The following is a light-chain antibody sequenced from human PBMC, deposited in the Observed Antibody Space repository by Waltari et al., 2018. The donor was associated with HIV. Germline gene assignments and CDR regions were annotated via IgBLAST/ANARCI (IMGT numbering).Light chain of an antibody. CDR1: LSISNY. J-gene: IGKJ2*01. CDR2: AAS. V-gene: IGKV1-39*01. CDR3: QQSYSTLDT. Sequence: DIQMTQSPSSLSASVGDRVTITCRASLSISNYLNWYQQKPGRAPKLLISAASSLQSGVPSRFSGSGSGTDFTLTISSLQPEDFATYYCQQSYSTLDTCGQGTKLEI.